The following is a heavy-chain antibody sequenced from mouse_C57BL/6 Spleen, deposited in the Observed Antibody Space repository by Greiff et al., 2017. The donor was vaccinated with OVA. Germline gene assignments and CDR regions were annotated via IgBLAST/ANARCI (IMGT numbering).Heavy chain of an antibody. CDR3: ERRYGNYDWCAD. CDR2: FHPYNDDT. D-gene: IGHD2-1*01. Sequence: VPLQPSGAELVTPGASVTMSCPASGYTFTTYPIVWMKQNHGTSLEWIGHFHPYNDDTKYNEKFKGKATLTVEKTASTGYLEISRVTSDDYAVDYCERRYGNYDWCADWGKGTLVTVAA. J-gene: IGHJ3*01. CDR1: GYTFTTYP. V-gene: IGHV1-47*01.